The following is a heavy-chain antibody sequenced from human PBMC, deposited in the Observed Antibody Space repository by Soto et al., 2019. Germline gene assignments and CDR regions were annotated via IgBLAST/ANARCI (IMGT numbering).Heavy chain of an antibody. Sequence: ASVKVSCKASGGTFSSYAISWVRQAPGQGLEWMGGIIPIFGTANYAQKFQGRVTITADKSTSTAYMELSSLRSEDTAVYYCARVIHYYDSSGYFDYWGQGTLVTVSS. V-gene: IGHV1-69*06. D-gene: IGHD3-22*01. CDR3: ARVIHYYDSSGYFDY. CDR1: GGTFSSYA. CDR2: IIPIFGTA. J-gene: IGHJ4*02.